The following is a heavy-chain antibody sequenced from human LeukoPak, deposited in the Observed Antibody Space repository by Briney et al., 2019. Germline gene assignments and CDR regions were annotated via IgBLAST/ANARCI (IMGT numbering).Heavy chain of an antibody. CDR2: INHSGST. D-gene: IGHD3-9*01. CDR3: AREVTVLRYFDWLFRTYYMDV. J-gene: IGHJ6*03. Sequence: SETLSLTCAVYGGSFSGYYWSWIRQPPGKGLEWIGEINHSGSTNYNPSLKSRVTISVDTSKNQFSLKLSSVTPEDTAVYYCAREVTVLRYFDWLFRTYYMDVWGTGTTVTVSS. CDR1: GGSFSGYY. V-gene: IGHV4-34*01.